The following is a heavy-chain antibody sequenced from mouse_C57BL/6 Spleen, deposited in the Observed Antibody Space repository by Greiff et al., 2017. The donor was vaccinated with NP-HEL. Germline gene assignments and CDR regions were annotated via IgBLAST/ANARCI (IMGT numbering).Heavy chain of an antibody. CDR3: TRGNDGYY. V-gene: IGHV1-15*01. D-gene: IGHD2-3*01. J-gene: IGHJ2*01. Sequence: VKLVESGAELVRPGASVTLSCKASGYTFTDYEMHWVKQTPVHGLEWIGAIDPETGGTAYNQKFKGKAILTADKSSSTAYMELRSLTSEDSAVYYCTRGNDGYYPGQGTTLTVSS. CDR2: IDPETGGT. CDR1: GYTFTDYE.